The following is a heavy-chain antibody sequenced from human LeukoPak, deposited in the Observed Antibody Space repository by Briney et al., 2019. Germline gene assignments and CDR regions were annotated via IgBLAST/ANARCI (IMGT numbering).Heavy chain of an antibody. J-gene: IGHJ4*02. CDR2: MNPNSGNT. CDR3: ARGAGVVIRKHRRHLNEYYFDY. D-gene: IGHD3-3*01. Sequence: ASVKVSCKASGYTFTSYDINWVRQATGQGLEWMGWMNPNSGNTGYAQKFQGRVTMTRNTSISTAYMELSSLRSEDTAVYYCARGAGVVIRKHRRHLNEYYFDYWGQGILVTVSS. V-gene: IGHV1-8*01. CDR1: GYTFTSYD.